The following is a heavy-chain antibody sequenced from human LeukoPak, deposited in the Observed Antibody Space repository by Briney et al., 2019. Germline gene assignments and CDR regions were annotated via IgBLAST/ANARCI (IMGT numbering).Heavy chain of an antibody. D-gene: IGHD5-18*01. V-gene: IGHV3-23*01. J-gene: IGHJ4*02. CDR1: GFTFSSYA. CDR3: AKDSASWIQTYFDY. CDR2: ISGGGGSI. Sequence: RPGGSLRLSCAVSGFTFSSYAMSWVRQAPGKGLDWVSGISGGGGSIHYADSVKGRFTISRDNSKNTLYLQMNSLRAEDTAVYYCAKDSASWIQTYFDYRGQGTLVTVSS.